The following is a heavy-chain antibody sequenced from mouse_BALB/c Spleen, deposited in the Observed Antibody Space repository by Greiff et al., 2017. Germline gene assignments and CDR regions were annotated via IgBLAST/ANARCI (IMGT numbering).Heavy chain of an antibody. J-gene: IGHJ4*01. CDR2: ISSGCST. V-gene: IGHV5-6-5*01. CDR3: ARGITTATGAMDY. CDR1: GFTFSSYA. D-gene: IGHD1-2*01. Sequence: EVQLQESGGGLVKPGGSLKLSCAASGFTFSSYAMSWVRQTPEKRLVWVASISSGCSTYYPDSVKGRFTISRDNARNILYLQMSSLRSEDTAMYYCARGITTATGAMDYWGQGTSVTVSS.